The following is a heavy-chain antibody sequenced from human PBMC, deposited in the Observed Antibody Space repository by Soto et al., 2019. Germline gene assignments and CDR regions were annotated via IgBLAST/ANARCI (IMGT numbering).Heavy chain of an antibody. CDR3: ARVAVPAAMPGDSYWFDP. J-gene: IGHJ5*02. CDR1: EGNIRNHY. V-gene: IGHV4-59*11. CDR2: IYYSGST. Sequence: PSQPHPLRYTVCEGNIRNHYWSWILKTQGKGLEWIGYIYYSGSTNYNPSLKSRVTISVDTSKNQFSLKLSSVTAADTAVYYFARVAVPAAMPGDSYWFDPWGQGTLVTVSS. D-gene: IGHD2-2*01.